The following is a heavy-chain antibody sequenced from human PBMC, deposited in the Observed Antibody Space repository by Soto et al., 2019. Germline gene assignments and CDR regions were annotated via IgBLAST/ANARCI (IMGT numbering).Heavy chain of an antibody. CDR2: INHLETT. V-gene: IGHV4-30-2*01. Sequence: QLQLHMSGSGLVKPSQTLSLTCTVSGASITYGAYSWSWIRQTPGKGLEWIGYINHLETTFYNPSFVSRHTLSIDRTKIQFSLHLKSMSAADRAVYFCARGGGFDSFDYWGQGILVTVSS. CDR1: GASITYGAYS. J-gene: IGHJ4*02. CDR3: ARGGGFDSFDY. D-gene: IGHD5-12*01.